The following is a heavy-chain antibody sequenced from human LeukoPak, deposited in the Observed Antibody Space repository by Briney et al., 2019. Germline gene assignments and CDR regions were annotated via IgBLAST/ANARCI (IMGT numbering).Heavy chain of an antibody. J-gene: IGHJ4*02. CDR3: AKSVASDAY. CDR2: ISYDGSNK. V-gene: IGHV3-30*18. D-gene: IGHD5-12*01. CDR1: GFTFSSLA. Sequence: GGSLRLSCVASGFTFSSLAMSWVRQAPGKGLEWVAVISYDGSNKYYADFVKGRFTISRDNSKNTLSLQMNGLIPEDTAVYYCAKSVASDAYWGQGTLVTVSS.